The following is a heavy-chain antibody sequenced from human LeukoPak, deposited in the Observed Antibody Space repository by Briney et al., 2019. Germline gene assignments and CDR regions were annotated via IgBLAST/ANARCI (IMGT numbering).Heavy chain of an antibody. J-gene: IGHJ6*02. V-gene: IGHV3-30*18. CDR3: AKKGSDAMDV. D-gene: IGHD1-26*01. CDR1: GFTFSNYA. CDR2: ISYDGSSR. Sequence: GGSLRLSCAASGFTFSNYAMHWVRQAPGKGLEWVAIISYDGSSRYYADSVKGRFTISRDNSKNTLYLQMNSLRGEDTAVYYCAKKGSDAMDVWGQGTTVTVPS.